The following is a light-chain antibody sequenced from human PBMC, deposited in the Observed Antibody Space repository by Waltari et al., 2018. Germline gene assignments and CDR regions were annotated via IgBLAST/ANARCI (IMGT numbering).Light chain of an antibody. CDR2: GAS. CDR1: QDIYNS. V-gene: IGKV1-33*01. CDR3: QQYDTPLS. Sequence: DIQMTQSPSSLSASVGDRVTITCQANQDIYNSLNWYQQKPGKAPNLLIYGASNLEPGVPSRFSGSSSGTHFTFTISSLQPDYFATYYCQQYDTPLSFGGGTKVAIK. J-gene: IGKJ4*01.